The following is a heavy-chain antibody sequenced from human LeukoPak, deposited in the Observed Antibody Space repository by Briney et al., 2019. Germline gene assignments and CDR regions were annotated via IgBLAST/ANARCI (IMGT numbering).Heavy chain of an antibody. CDR2: IPYDGSNK. V-gene: IGHV3-30-3*01. CDR3: ARDLVRIGNSFDY. J-gene: IGHJ4*02. Sequence: PGRSLRLSCAASGFTFSTFVMHWVRQAPGKGLEWVAAIPYDGSNKYYADSVKGRFTISRDNSKNTLYLQMNSLRAEDTAVYYCARDLVRIGNSFDYWGQGTLVTVSS. CDR1: GFTFSTFV. D-gene: IGHD2-15*01.